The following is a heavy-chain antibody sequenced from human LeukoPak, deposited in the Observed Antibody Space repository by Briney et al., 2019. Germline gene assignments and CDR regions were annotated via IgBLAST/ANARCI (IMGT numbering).Heavy chain of an antibody. Sequence: ASVKVSCKASEYTFTGYYIHWVRQAPGQGLEWMGWINPNSGGTNYAQNFQGRVTMTRDTSISTAYMELSRLRSDDTAMYYCARAYLPPLRFLEWLPIRGSSTSYYFDYWGQGTLVTVSS. CDR1: EYTFTGYY. CDR3: ARAYLPPLRFLEWLPIRGSSTSYYFDY. V-gene: IGHV1-2*02. CDR2: INPNSGGT. D-gene: IGHD3-3*01. J-gene: IGHJ4*02.